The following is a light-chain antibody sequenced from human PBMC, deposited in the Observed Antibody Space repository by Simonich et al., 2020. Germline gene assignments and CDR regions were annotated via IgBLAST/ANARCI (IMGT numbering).Light chain of an antibody. CDR2: QDS. CDR1: KLGDKY. V-gene: IGLV3-1*01. Sequence: SYELTQPPSVSVSPGQTASITCSGDKLGDKYACWYHQKPGQSPVLVLYQDSKRPSGIPERFSGPNSGNTATLTISGTQAMDEADYYCQAWDSSTAVVFGGGTKLTVL. CDR3: QAWDSSTAVV. J-gene: IGLJ2*01.